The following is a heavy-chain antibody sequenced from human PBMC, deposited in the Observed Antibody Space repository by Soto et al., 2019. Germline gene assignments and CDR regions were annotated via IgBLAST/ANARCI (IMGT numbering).Heavy chain of an antibody. CDR1: GGSISSDANY. V-gene: IGHV4-31*03. CDR3: ARGPIYYFNNIGPNWFDP. Sequence: KPSETLSLTCTVSGGSISSDANYWRWIRQHPGKGLEWIGYIYYSGTTSYKPSLKSRVTISLDTSKNQFSLKLTSVTAADTAVYYCARGPIYYFNNIGPNWFDPWGQGTLVTVSS. CDR2: IYYSGTT. D-gene: IGHD3-22*01. J-gene: IGHJ5*02.